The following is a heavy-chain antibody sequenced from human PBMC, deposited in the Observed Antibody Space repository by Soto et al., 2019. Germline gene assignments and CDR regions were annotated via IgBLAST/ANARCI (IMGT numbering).Heavy chain of an antibody. CDR2: LNSGGSGT. J-gene: IGHJ2*01. Sequence: EVQLVESGGGLVQPGGSLRLSCAASGFIFSDYWMHWVRQAPGKGLVWVSRLNSGGSGTNYADFVKGRFTISRDNARNTVHLQMNSLRDEDTAVYYCARGARGEWYFDLWGRGTLITVSS. CDR1: GFIFSDYW. D-gene: IGHD3-16*01. CDR3: ARGARGEWYFDL. V-gene: IGHV3-74*02.